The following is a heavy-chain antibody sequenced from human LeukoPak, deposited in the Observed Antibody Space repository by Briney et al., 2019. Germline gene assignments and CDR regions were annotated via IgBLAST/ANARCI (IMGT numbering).Heavy chain of an antibody. CDR1: GGSISISSYY. D-gene: IGHD2-21*02. V-gene: IGHV4-39*01. Sequence: PSETLSLTCTVSGGSISISSYYWGCIRQPPGKGLEWIGSISYSGSTYYNPSLKSRVTLSVDTSKNQFSLKLSSVTAADTAVYYCARAFTRGPDCYFDYWGQGTLVTVSS. CDR3: ARAFTRGPDCYFDY. J-gene: IGHJ4*02. CDR2: ISYSGST.